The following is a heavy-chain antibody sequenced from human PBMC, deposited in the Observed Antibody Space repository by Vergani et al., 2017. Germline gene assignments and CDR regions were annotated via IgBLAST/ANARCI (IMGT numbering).Heavy chain of an antibody. Sequence: QVQLQESGPGLVKPSETLSLTCTVSGGSISSYYWSWIRQPPGKGLEWIGYIYYSGSTNYNPSLKSRVTISVDTSKNQFSRKLSSVTAADTAVYYCAREGESEDYYYYMDVWGKGTTVTVSS. CDR2: IYYSGST. CDR3: AREGESEDYYYYMDV. CDR1: GGSISSYY. D-gene: IGHD3-10*01. J-gene: IGHJ6*03. V-gene: IGHV4-59*01.